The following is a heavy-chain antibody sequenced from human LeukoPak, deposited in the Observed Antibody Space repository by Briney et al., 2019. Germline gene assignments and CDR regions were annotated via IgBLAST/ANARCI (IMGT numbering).Heavy chain of an antibody. J-gene: IGHJ4*02. V-gene: IGHV4-30-4*01. Sequence: PSETLSLTCTVSGGSISSGDYYWSWIRQPPGKGLEWIGYIYYSGSTYYNPSLKSRVTISVDTSKNQFSLKLSSVTAADTAVYYCARMNYGSGSPDYWGQGTLVTVSS. CDR1: GGSISSGDYY. D-gene: IGHD3-10*01. CDR2: IYYSGST. CDR3: ARMNYGSGSPDY.